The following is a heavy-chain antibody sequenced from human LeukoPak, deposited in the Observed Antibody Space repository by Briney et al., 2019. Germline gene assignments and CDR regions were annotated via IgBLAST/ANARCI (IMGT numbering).Heavy chain of an antibody. J-gene: IGHJ4*02. CDR2: INHSGST. CDR3: ARNIWFGEFYFFDY. CDR1: GGSFSGYY. V-gene: IGHV4-34*01. Sequence: PSETLSLTCAVYGGSFSGYYWSWIRQPPGKGLEWIGEINHSGSTNYNPSLKSRVTISVDTSKNQFSLKLSSVTAADTAVYYCARNIWFGEFYFFDYWGQGTLVTVSS. D-gene: IGHD3-10*01.